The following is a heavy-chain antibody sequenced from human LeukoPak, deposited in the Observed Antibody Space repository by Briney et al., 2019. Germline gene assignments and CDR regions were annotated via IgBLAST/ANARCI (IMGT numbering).Heavy chain of an antibody. CDR1: GFTFDDYA. CDR3: AKVGVLSP. Sequence: GGSLRLSRAASGFTFDDYAMHWVRQAPGKGLEWVSAISGSGGSTYYADSVKGRFTISRDNSKNTLYLQMNSLRAEDTAVYYCAKVGVLSPWGQGTLVTVSS. V-gene: IGHV3-23*01. J-gene: IGHJ5*02. D-gene: IGHD3-16*01. CDR2: ISGSGGST.